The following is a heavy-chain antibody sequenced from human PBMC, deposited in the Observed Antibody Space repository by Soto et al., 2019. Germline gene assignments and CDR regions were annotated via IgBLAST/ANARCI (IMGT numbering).Heavy chain of an antibody. J-gene: IGHJ4*02. D-gene: IGHD3-3*01. V-gene: IGHV4-39*01. CDR2: IYYSGST. CDR1: GGSISSSSYY. CDR3: ARQGRITIFGVVITPFDY. Sequence: PSETLSLTCTVSGGSISSSSYYWGWIRQPPGKGLEWIGSIYYSGSTYYNPSLKSRVTISVDTSKNQFSLKLSSVTAADTAVYYCARQGRITIFGVVITPFDYWGQGTLVTVSS.